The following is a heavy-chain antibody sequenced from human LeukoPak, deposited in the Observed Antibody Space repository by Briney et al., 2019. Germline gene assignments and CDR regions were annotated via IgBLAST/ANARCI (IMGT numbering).Heavy chain of an antibody. CDR3: AASGNSWWEGFFHD. V-gene: IGHV4-59*03. CDR2: IHYSGTT. J-gene: IGHJ1*01. CDR1: RASMSSFF. Sequence: SETLSLTCTVSRASMSSFFWSWVRQPPGKGLEWIGHIHYSGTTNYNPSLTSRITLSMDTSKSQVSLRLTSVTAADTAMYYCAASGNSWWEGFFHDWGQGTLVSVSS. D-gene: IGHD2-8*02.